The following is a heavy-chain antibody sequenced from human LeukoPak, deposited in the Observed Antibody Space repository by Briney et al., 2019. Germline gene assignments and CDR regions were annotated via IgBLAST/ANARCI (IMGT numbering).Heavy chain of an antibody. J-gene: IGHJ6*03. CDR2: IYYSGST. D-gene: IGHD6-6*01. CDR3: ARGIDWAAPQYYYYYYYMDV. V-gene: IGHV4-31*03. Sequence: SETLSLTCTVSGGSISSGGYYWSWLRQHPGTGLEWLGYIYYSGSTYYNPSLKSRVTISVDTSKNQFSLKLSSVTAADTAVYYGARGIDWAAPQYYYYYYYMDVGGKGTTVTVSS. CDR1: GGSISSGGYY.